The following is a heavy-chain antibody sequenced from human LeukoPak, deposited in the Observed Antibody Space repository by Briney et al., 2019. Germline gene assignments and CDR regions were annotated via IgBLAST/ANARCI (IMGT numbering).Heavy chain of an antibody. J-gene: IGHJ4*02. CDR3: ASRIVGATTPFDY. V-gene: IGHV4-59*08. CDR1: GGSISSYY. Sequence: SETLSLTCTVSGGSISSYYWSWIRQPPGQGLEWIGYIYYSGSTNYNPSLKSRVTISVDTTKNQFSLKLSSVTAADTAVYYCASRIVGATTPFDYWGQGTLVTVSS. D-gene: IGHD1-26*01. CDR2: IYYSGST.